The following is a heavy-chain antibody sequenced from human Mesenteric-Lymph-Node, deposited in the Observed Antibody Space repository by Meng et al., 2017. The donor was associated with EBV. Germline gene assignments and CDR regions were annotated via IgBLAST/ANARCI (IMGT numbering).Heavy chain of an antibody. V-gene: IGHV1-18*01. D-gene: IGHD4-17*01. J-gene: IGHJ4*02. CDR3: ARQTGDYDY. CDR2: FSTYKRNT. Sequence: QGHRVQPVDAVKNPGVSWNFSCNASGYTFVSYGSSWQRQGPGLELEGMGWFSTYKRNTTSLQMCQTRSTKTTETPTVIAYMDLTRLTSANTAVDYCARQTGDYDYWGQGTLVTVSS. CDR1: GYTFVSYG.